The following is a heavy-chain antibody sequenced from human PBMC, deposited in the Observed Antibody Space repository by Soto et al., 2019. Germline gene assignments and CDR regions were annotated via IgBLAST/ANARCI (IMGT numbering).Heavy chain of an antibody. CDR2: ISSSSTYI. Sequence: GSLRLSCIVSGFTFNAYTMNWVRQAPGKGLEWVSSISSSSTYIFYADSVKGRFTISRDNTNNSLSLQMNSLKTDDTGLYYCASAVTMGWSPQGYWGQGTPVTVSS. J-gene: IGHJ4*02. V-gene: IGHV3-21*06. CDR1: GFTFNAYT. CDR3: ASAVTMGWSPQGY. D-gene: IGHD4-17*01.